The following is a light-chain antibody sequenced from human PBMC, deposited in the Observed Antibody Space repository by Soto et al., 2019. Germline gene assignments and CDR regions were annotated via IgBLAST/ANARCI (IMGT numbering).Light chain of an antibody. CDR1: SSDVGSYNL. V-gene: IGLV2-23*01. CDR3: CSFAGSSVVV. CDR2: EGS. Sequence: QSALTQPASVSGSPGQSITISCTGTSSDVGSYNLVSWYQQLPGKAPKLMIYEGSKRPSGVSNRFSASKSGNTASLTISGLQAEDEADYYCCSFAGSSVVVFGGGTKLTVL. J-gene: IGLJ2*01.